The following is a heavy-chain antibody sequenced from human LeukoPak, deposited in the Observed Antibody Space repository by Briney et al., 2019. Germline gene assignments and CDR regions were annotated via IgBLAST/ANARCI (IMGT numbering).Heavy chain of an antibody. D-gene: IGHD3-22*01. CDR2: ISGSGGST. Sequence: GGSLRLSCAASGFTFSRYAMSWVRQAPGKGLEWVSAISGSGGSTYYADSVKGRFTISRDNSKNTLYLQMNSLRAEDTAVYYCAKDKSSGYYYYYCYMDVWGKGTTVTVSS. J-gene: IGHJ6*03. CDR3: AKDKSSGYYYYYCYMDV. V-gene: IGHV3-23*01. CDR1: GFTFSRYA.